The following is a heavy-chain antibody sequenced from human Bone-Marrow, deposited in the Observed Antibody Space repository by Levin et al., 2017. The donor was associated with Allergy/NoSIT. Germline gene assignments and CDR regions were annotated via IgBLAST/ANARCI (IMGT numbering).Heavy chain of an antibody. Sequence: GGSLRLSCAASGFRFSDYAMNWVRQAPGKGLEWVSSISESGDITDYADSVKGRFAISRDNSRNTLFLQMNSLRPDDPAVYYCAKQYVVGGWGQGTLVTVSS. CDR2: ISESGDIT. J-gene: IGHJ4*02. D-gene: IGHD2-15*01. V-gene: IGHV3-23*01. CDR3: AKQYVVGG. CDR1: GFRFSDYA.